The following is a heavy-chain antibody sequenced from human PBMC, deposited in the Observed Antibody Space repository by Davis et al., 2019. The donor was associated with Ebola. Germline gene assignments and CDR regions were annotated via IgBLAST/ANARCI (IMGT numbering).Heavy chain of an antibody. CDR1: GFTFSDHT. J-gene: IGHJ4*02. Sequence: GESLKISCEGSGFTFSDHTMNWVRQVPGRGMEWVASITSSSAYKNYRSAVRGRFTIPRDNGKDSVFLQMNNVGADDAGIYYCARSMAEGVINCPDYWGRGVPVIVSS. CDR2: ITSSSAYK. D-gene: IGHD3-16*02. V-gene: IGHV3-21*01. CDR3: ARSMAEGVINCPDY.